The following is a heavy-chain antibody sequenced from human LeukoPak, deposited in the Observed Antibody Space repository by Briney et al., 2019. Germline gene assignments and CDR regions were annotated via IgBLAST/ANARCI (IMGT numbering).Heavy chain of an antibody. J-gene: IGHJ4*02. CDR1: GFTFNNYE. CDR3: VRTHSSGYYYFDS. D-gene: IGHD3-22*01. CDR2: ISRGGRTV. V-gene: IGHV3-48*03. Sequence: GGSLRLSCAASGFTFNNYEMNWVRQAPGKGLDWVAYISRGGRTVDYADSVKGRFTISRDNAKNTLYLQMNSLRVEDTAVYYCVRTHSSGYYYFDSWGQGTLVTVSS.